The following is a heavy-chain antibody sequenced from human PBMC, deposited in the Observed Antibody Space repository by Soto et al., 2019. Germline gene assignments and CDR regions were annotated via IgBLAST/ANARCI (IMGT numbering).Heavy chain of an antibody. CDR1: GGTFSSFA. CDR3: STSRGFYAGIDV. J-gene: IGHJ6*02. CDR2: IMPTFGTP. V-gene: IGHV1-69*01. Sequence: QVQLVQSGAEVKKPGSSVKVSCKASGGTFSSFAISWVRQAPGQGLEWMGAIMPTFGTPTYAQKFQGRVTIAADDSTRTASVELSSLASGDAAVYYCSTSRGFYAGIDVWGQGTTVTVSS. D-gene: IGHD3-16*01.